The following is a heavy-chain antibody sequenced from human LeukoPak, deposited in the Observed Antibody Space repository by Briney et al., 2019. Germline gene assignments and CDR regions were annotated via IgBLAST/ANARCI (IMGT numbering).Heavy chain of an antibody. Sequence: ASVKVSCKASGYTFTSYGISWVRQAPGQGLEWMGWISAYNGNTNYAQKLQGRVTMTTDTSTSTAYMELRSLRSDDTAVYYCARILTYYDFWSGYGPPYFDYWGQGTLVTVSS. V-gene: IGHV1-18*01. D-gene: IGHD3-3*01. J-gene: IGHJ4*02. CDR2: ISAYNGNT. CDR1: GYTFTSYG. CDR3: ARILTYYDFWSGYGPPYFDY.